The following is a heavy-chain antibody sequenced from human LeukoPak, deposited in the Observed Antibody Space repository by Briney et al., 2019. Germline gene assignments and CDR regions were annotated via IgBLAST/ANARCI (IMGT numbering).Heavy chain of an antibody. J-gene: IGHJ4*02. CDR2: IYYSGSS. CDR3: ARTTFCYDISGYSYYFDY. CDR1: GGSISSYY. Sequence: SETVSLTCTVSGGSISSYYWSWIRQPPGKGLEWIGYIYYSGSSNYNPSLKSRVTISVDTSKNQFSLKLSSVTAADTAVYYCARTTFCYDISGYSYYFDYWGQGTLVTVSS. V-gene: IGHV4-59*01. D-gene: IGHD3-22*01.